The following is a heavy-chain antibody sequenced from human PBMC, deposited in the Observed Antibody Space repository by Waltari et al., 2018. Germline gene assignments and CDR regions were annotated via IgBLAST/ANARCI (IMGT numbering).Heavy chain of an antibody. J-gene: IGHJ4*02. Sequence: QVQLVQSGAEVKKPGASVKVSCKASGYNFIAYYIHWVRQAPGQGLEWMGRIDPNTGGTNHAQKFQGRGTMTRDTSISTVYMELSSLRSDDTAMYYCARVRGSYLVYFDDWGQGTPVSVSS. CDR3: ARVRGSYLVYFDD. V-gene: IGHV1-2*06. D-gene: IGHD1-26*01. CDR1: GYNFIAYY. CDR2: IDPNTGGT.